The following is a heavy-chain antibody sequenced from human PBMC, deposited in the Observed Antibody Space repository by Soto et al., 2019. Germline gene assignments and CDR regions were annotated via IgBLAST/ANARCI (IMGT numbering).Heavy chain of an antibody. CDR1: GGSISSYC. J-gene: IGHJ5*02. V-gene: IGHV4-59*08. CDR2: IYYSAST. Sequence: SETLSVTWSVAGGSISSYCWSWIRQRQGKGLEWIGYIYYSASTNYNPSLKSRVTISVDTSKNQFSLRLSSVTAADTAVYYCARPRGEGIAAAIAPFDPWGQGTLVTVSS. D-gene: IGHD6-13*01. CDR3: ARPRGEGIAAAIAPFDP.